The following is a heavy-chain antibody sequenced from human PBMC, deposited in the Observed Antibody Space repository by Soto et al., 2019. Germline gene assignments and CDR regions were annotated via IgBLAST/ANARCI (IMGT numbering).Heavy chain of an antibody. CDR3: AKSDPSGSFNDY. CDR2: ISGSGGST. J-gene: IGHJ4*02. D-gene: IGHD6-25*01. Sequence: GGSLRLSCAASGFTFSSYAMGWVRRAPGKGLEWVSTISGSGGSTYYADSVKGRFTISRDSSKNTLYLQMNSLRAEDTAVYYCAKSDPSGSFNDYWGQGTLVTVT. CDR1: GFTFSSYA. V-gene: IGHV3-23*01.